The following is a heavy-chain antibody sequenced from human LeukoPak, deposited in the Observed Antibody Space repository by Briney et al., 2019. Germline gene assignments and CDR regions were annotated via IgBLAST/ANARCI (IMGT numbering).Heavy chain of an antibody. J-gene: IGHJ4*02. CDR2: ISSGSTYI. Sequence: GGSLRLSCAASGFTFSDYSMNLVRQAPGKGLEWVSSISSGSTYIYYADSVKGRFTISRDNAKNSLYLQMNSLRAEDTAVYYCAREVLMGPRYFDYWGQGTLVTVSS. V-gene: IGHV3-21*01. CDR3: AREVLMGPRYFDY. CDR1: GFTFSDYS. D-gene: IGHD3-10*01.